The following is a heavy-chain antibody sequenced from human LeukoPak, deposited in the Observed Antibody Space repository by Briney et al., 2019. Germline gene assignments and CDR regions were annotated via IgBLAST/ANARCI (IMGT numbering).Heavy chain of an antibody. Sequence: GGSLRLSCAGSGFTFSSYSMNWVRQAPGKGLEWVSSITNTGGSTYYADSVKGRFTISRDNSKNTLYLQMNSLRAEDTAVYYCAKDQTVATVGGWFDSWGQGTLVTVSS. CDR2: ITNTGGST. D-gene: IGHD5-12*01. V-gene: IGHV3-23*01. CDR3: AKDQTVATVGGWFDS. J-gene: IGHJ5*01. CDR1: GFTFSSYS.